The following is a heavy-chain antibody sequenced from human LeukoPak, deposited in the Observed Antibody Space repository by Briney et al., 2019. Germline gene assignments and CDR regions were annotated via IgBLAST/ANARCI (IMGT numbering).Heavy chain of an antibody. D-gene: IGHD3-10*01. CDR1: GYTLTELS. V-gene: IGHV1-24*01. CDR2: FDPEDGET. J-gene: IGHJ4*02. CDR3: ARDRAYYYGSGSYSSAFDY. Sequence: ASVKVSCEVSGYTLTELSMHWVRQAPGKGLEWMGGFDPEDGETIYAQKFQGRVTMTEDTSTDTAYMELSSLRSEDTAVYYCARDRAYYYGSGSYSSAFDYWGQGTLVTVSS.